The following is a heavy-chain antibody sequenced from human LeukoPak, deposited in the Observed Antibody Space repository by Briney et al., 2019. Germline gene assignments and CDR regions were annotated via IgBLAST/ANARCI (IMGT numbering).Heavy chain of an antibody. CDR1: GFTFSTYS. V-gene: IGHV3-21*01. CDR2: ISSGSGYI. CDR3: ARDGVYCSVGSCDHLDY. J-gene: IGHJ4*02. Sequence: GGSLRISCAASGFTFSTYSMNWVRQAPGKGLEWVSSISSGSGYIYYADSVKGRFTISRDNAKNSLYLQMNSLRAEDTAVYYCARDGVYCSVGSCDHLDYWGQGTLVTVSS. D-gene: IGHD2-15*01.